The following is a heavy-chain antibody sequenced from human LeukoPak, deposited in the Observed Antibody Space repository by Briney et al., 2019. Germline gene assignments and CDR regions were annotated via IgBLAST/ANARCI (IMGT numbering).Heavy chain of an antibody. CDR3: ARVGLLDAFDI. CDR2: IYHSGST. J-gene: IGHJ3*02. Sequence: SETLSLTCTVSGYSISSGYYWGWIRQPPGKGLEWIGSIYHSGSTYYNPSLKSRVTISVDTSKNQFSLKLSSVTAADTAVYYCARVGLLDAFDIWGQGTMVTVSS. D-gene: IGHD3-16*01. CDR1: GYSISSGYY. V-gene: IGHV4-38-2*02.